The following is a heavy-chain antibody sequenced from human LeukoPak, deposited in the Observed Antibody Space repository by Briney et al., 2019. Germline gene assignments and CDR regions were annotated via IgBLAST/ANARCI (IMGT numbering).Heavy chain of an antibody. CDR3: ARGARAGYNLEPFDY. J-gene: IGHJ4*02. D-gene: IGHD5-24*01. CDR2: IYYSGST. CDR1: GGSMSSYY. Sequence: PSETLSLTCTVSGGSMSSYYWSGIRQPPGKGLEWIGYIYYSGSTKYNPSLKSRVTISVYTSKNQFSLKLSSVTAADTAVYYCARGARAGYNLEPFDYWGQGTLVTVSS. V-gene: IGHV4-59*08.